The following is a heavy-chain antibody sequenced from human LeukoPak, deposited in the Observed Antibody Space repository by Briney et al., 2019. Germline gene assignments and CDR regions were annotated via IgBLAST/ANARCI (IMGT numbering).Heavy chain of an antibody. CDR3: AREVMDNLRLDY. CDR1: GYTFTSYY. Sequence: VASVKVSCKASGYTFTSYYMHWVRQAPGQGLEWMGIINPSGGDTSYAQKFQGRLTMTRDTSTNTVYMELTSLRSEDTAVYYCAREVMDNLRLDYWGQGTLVTVSS. D-gene: IGHD1-14*01. J-gene: IGHJ4*02. CDR2: INPSGGDT. V-gene: IGHV1-46*01.